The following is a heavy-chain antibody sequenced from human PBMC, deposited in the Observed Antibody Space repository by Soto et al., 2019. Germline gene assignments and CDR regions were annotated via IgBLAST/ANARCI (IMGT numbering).Heavy chain of an antibody. CDR1: GGTFSNYV. J-gene: IGHJ4*02. CDR2: IIPISGAA. CDR3: ARDMTRTVVPYFDF. Sequence: ASVKVSGKASGGTFSNYVVNWVRQAPGQGLEWMGRIIPISGAANYAQKFQGRVTITADKSTSTSYMELSSLRSEDTAVYYCARDMTRTVVPYFDFWGQGTLVTVSS. V-gene: IGHV1-69*06. D-gene: IGHD1-7*01.